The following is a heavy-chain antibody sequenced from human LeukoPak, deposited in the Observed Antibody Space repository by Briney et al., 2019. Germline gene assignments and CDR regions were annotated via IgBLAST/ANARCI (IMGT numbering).Heavy chain of an antibody. D-gene: IGHD2-2*01. J-gene: IGHJ4*02. CDR3: AIGDIVVVPAATKLDY. V-gene: IGHV1-2*02. CDR1: GYTFTGYY. Sequence: ASVKVSCKASGYTFTGYYMHWVRQAPGQGLEWMGWINPNSGGTNYAQKFQGRVTMTRDTSISTAYMELSRLRSDDTAVYYCAIGDIVVVPAATKLDYWGQGTLVTVSS. CDR2: INPNSGGT.